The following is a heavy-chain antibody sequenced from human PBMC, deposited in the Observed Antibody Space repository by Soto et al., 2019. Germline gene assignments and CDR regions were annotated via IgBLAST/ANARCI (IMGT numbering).Heavy chain of an antibody. Sequence: QVQLVQSGAEVEKPGASVKVSCKASGYIISNYGIHWVRQAPGQRLEWMGWFDAGNGNAKYSQKFQGRVTITRDTSASTVYMELSSLRYEDTAVYYCTRDHGPGFNWFDPWGQGTLVTVSS. J-gene: IGHJ5*02. CDR3: TRDHGPGFNWFDP. V-gene: IGHV1-3*01. D-gene: IGHD6-25*01. CDR1: GYIISNYG. CDR2: FDAGNGNA.